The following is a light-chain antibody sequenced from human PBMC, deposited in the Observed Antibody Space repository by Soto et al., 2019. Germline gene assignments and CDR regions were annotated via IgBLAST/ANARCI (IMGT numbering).Light chain of an antibody. CDR1: QSVSSRY. V-gene: IGKV3-20*01. Sequence: EIVLTQSPGTPSLSPGERATLSCRASQSVSSRYLGWYQQRFGQAPRLLIYGASSRATGIPDRFSGSGSGTDFTLTISSLEPEDFAVYYCQQYGSPPWTFGQGTKVDIK. CDR2: GAS. CDR3: QQYGSPPWT. J-gene: IGKJ1*01.